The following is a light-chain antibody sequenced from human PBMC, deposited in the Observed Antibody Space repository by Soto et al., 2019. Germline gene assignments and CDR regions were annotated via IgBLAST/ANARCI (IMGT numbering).Light chain of an antibody. V-gene: IGKV1-5*01. J-gene: IGKJ1*01. CDR1: QSVSEW. Sequence: DIQMTQSPSTLSASVGDRVTITCRASQSVSEWLAWYQQKPGKAPKLLIYDASSLESAVPSRFSGSGSGTDFTLTISSLQPYDFATYYCQQFNSYTLTCGQGTKVEIK. CDR3: QQFNSYTLT. CDR2: DAS.